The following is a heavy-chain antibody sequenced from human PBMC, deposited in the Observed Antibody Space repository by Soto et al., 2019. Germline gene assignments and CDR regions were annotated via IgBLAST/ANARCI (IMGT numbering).Heavy chain of an antibody. D-gene: IGHD1-26*01. V-gene: IGHV4-59*01. CDR2: IYYSGST. Sequence: PSETLSLTCTVSGGSISSYYWSWIRQPPGKGLEWIGYIYYSGSTNYNPSLKSRVTISVDTSKNQFSLKLSSVTAADTAVYYCARYRYSGSSYYFDYWGQGTLVTVSS. J-gene: IGHJ4*02. CDR1: GGSISSYY. CDR3: ARYRYSGSSYYFDY.